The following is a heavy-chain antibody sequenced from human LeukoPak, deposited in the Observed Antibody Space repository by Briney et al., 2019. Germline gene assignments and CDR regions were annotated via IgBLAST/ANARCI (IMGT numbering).Heavy chain of an antibody. V-gene: IGHV3-30*02. CDR1: GFTFSTHG. CDR2: IRYDGSNK. Sequence: PGGSLRLSCAASGFTFSTHGMHWVRQAPGQGLEWVAIIRYDGSNKYYADSVKGRFTISRDNSKNTLYLQMNNLRAEDTAVYYCAKDSEATTTIEDWGQGTLVTVSS. J-gene: IGHJ4*02. CDR3: AKDSEATTTIED. D-gene: IGHD5-12*01.